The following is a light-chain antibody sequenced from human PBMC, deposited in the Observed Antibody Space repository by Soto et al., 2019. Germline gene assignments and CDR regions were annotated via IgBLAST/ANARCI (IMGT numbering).Light chain of an antibody. CDR1: NSDVGTYNL. V-gene: IGLV2-23*01. CDR3: CSYAGSSTWV. J-gene: IGLJ3*02. Sequence: QSALTQPASVSGSPGQSITISCTGTNSDVGTYNLVSWYQHHPGKAPKLIIHEDSKRPSGVSYRFSGSKSGNTASLTLSGLRAEDEADYYCCSYAGSSTWVFGGGTQLTVL. CDR2: EDS.